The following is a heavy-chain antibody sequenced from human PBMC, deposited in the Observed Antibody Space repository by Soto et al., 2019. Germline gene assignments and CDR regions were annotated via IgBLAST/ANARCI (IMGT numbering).Heavy chain of an antibody. CDR3: TTGSRITIFGVVIDAFDI. J-gene: IGHJ3*02. Sequence: GGSLRLSCAASGFTFSNAWMSWVRQAPGKGLEWVGRIKSKTDGGTTDYAAPVKGRFTISRDDSKNTLYLQMNSLKTEDTAVYCCTTGSRITIFGVVIDAFDIWGQGTMVTVSS. D-gene: IGHD3-3*01. V-gene: IGHV3-15*01. CDR2: IKSKTDGGTT. CDR1: GFTFSNAW.